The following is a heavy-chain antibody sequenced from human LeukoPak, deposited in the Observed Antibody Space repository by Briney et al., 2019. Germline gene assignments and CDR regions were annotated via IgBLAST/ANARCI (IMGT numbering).Heavy chain of an antibody. CDR2: ISYDGSNK. CDR1: GFTFSSYG. CDR3: AKLGLYVVVPAAATDSDY. D-gene: IGHD2-2*01. J-gene: IGHJ4*02. Sequence: GGSLRLSCAASGFTFSSYGMHWVRQAPGKGLEWVAVISYDGSNKYYADSVKGRFTISRDNSKNTVYLQMNSLRAEDTAVYYCAKLGLYVVVPAAATDSDYWGQGTLVTVSS. V-gene: IGHV3-30*18.